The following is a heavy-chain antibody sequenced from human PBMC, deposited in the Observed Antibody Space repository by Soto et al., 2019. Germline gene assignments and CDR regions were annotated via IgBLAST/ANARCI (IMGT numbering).Heavy chain of an antibody. J-gene: IGHJ6*02. D-gene: IGHD1-26*01. CDR3: ARHRGTYGGPYGMDV. V-gene: IGHV5-51*01. Sequence: GESLKISCEGSGNSLLSYWIAWVRQMPGGGLEWMGVIFPDDSDTKYSPSFQGQVTISADKSLTTAYLQWNSLKASDTAMYYCARHRGTYGGPYGMDVWGQGTAVTVS. CDR1: GNSLLSYW. CDR2: IFPDDSDT.